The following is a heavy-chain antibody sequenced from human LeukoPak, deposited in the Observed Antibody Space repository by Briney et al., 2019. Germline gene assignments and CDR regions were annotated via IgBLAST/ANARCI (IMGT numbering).Heavy chain of an antibody. J-gene: IGHJ4*02. V-gene: IGHV3-30-3*01. CDR2: VTYDGSNK. CDR3: ARGLLGAPTTYFDH. D-gene: IGHD1-26*01. Sequence: GGSLRLSCAASGITFRSNAMHWVRQAPGKGLEWVAVVTYDGSNKYYADSVKGRFTISRDNSKNTLYLQMNSLRAEDTAVYYCARGLLGAPTTYFDHWGQGTLVTVSS. CDR1: GITFRSNA.